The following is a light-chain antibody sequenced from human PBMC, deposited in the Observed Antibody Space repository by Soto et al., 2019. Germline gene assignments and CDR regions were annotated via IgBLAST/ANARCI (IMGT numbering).Light chain of an antibody. Sequence: DIVMTQSPDSLAVSLGERATINCKSSQSGLYSSNNKNYLAWYQQKPGQPPKLLIYWASTRESGVPDRFSGSGSGTDFPLTISSLQAEDVAVYYCQQYYSTPTFGQGTKVEIK. V-gene: IGKV4-1*01. CDR2: WAS. J-gene: IGKJ1*01. CDR1: QSGLYSSNNKNY. CDR3: QQYYSTPT.